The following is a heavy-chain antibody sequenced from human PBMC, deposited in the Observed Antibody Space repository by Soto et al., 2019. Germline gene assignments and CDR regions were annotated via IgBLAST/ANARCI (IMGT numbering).Heavy chain of an antibody. V-gene: IGHV4-59*01. Sequence: QVQLQESGPGLVKPSETLSLTCTVSGGSISSYYWSWIRQPPGKGLEWIGYIYYSGSTNYNPSLKSRVTISVDTSKNQFSLKLSSVTAADTAVYYCARSRRPGSNWFDPWGQGTLVTVSS. J-gene: IGHJ5*02. CDR3: ARSRRPGSNWFDP. CDR1: GGSISSYY. CDR2: IYYSGST.